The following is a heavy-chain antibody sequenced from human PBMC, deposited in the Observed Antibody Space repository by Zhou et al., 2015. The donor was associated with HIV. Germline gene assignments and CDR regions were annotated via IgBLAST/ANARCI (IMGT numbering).Heavy chain of an antibody. Sequence: QVQLVQSGAEVKKPGASVKVSCKASGYTFTTYDINWMRQATGQRPEWMGWMNTGGGQTGYAQKFQGRVTITADKSTSTAYMELSSLRSEDTAVYYCARDGTYCTNGVCYMRTFDPWGQGTLVTVSS. CDR2: MNTGGGQT. CDR3: ARDGTYCTNGVCYMRTFDP. CDR1: GYTFTTYD. D-gene: IGHD2-8*01. V-gene: IGHV1-8*01. J-gene: IGHJ5*02.